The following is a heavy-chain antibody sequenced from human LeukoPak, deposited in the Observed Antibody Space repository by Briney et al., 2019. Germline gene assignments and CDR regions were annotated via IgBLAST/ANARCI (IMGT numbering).Heavy chain of an antibody. V-gene: IGHV3-30*18. CDR1: GFTFSSYG. D-gene: IGHD2-2*02. J-gene: IGHJ6*02. CDR3: AKGTGYCSSTSCYTHYYYYGMDV. Sequence: PGRSLRLSCAASGFTFSSYGMHWVRQAPSKGLEWVAVISYDGSNKYYADSVKGRFTISRDNSKNTLYLQMNSLRAEDTAVYYCAKGTGYCSSTSCYTHYYYYGMDVWGQGTTVTVSS. CDR2: ISYDGSNK.